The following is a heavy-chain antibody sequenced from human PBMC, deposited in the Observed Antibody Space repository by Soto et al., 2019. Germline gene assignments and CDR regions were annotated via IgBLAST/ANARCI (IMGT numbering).Heavy chain of an antibody. CDR1: GFTFSDYS. V-gene: IGHV3-11*01. Sequence: XGSLRLSCAAAGFTFSDYSMSWIRQAPGKGLEWLSYISISGGTIYYADSVKGRFSISRDNAKNSLYLQLSSLRAEDTAVYFCARERARVFDYWGQGTLVTVSS. CDR3: ARERARVFDY. CDR2: ISISGGTI. J-gene: IGHJ4*02.